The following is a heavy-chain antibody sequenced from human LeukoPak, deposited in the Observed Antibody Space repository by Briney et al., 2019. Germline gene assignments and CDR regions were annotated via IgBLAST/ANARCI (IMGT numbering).Heavy chain of an antibody. V-gene: IGHV3-20*04. Sequence: GGSLRLSCAASGFTFDDHGMTWVRQVPGKGLEWVSNINWNGATTNYADSVKGRFTISRDNAKNSLYLQMNSLRAEDTAFYYCARLKIYHGWKGGMDYWGQGTLVTVSS. J-gene: IGHJ4*02. CDR1: GFTFDDHG. CDR2: INWNGATT. CDR3: ARLKIYHGWKGGMDY. D-gene: IGHD1-1*01.